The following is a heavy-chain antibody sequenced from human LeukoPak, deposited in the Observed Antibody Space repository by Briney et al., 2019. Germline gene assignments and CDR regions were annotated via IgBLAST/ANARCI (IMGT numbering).Heavy chain of an antibody. V-gene: IGHV3-23*01. CDR3: TTAYVLDAFDI. J-gene: IGHJ3*02. CDR2: ISGSGGST. CDR1: GFTFSSYA. Sequence: SGGSLRLSCAASGFTFSSYAMSWVRQAPGKGLEWVSAISGSGGSTYYADSVKGRFTISRDNSKNTLYLQMNSLKTEDTAVYYCTTAYVLDAFDIWGQGTMVTVSS. D-gene: IGHD3-10*02.